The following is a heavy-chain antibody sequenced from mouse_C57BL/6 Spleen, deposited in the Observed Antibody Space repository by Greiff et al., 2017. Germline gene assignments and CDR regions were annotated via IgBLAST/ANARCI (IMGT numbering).Heavy chain of an antibody. D-gene: IGHD1-1*01. CDR2: INPGSGGT. Sequence: QVQLQQSGAELVRPGTSVKVSCKASGYAFTNYLIEWVKQRPGQGLEWIGVINPGSGGTNYNEKFKGKATLTADKSSSTAYMQLSSLTSEDSAVYFCASRGSSYRYFYVWGTGTTVTVSS. V-gene: IGHV1-54*01. CDR3: ASRGSSYRYFYV. CDR1: GYAFTNYL. J-gene: IGHJ1*03.